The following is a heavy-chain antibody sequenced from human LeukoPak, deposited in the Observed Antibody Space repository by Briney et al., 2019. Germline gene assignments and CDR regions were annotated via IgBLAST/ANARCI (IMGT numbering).Heavy chain of an antibody. V-gene: IGHV1-18*04. Sequence: GASGKVSCKASGYTFTSYGISWVRQAPGQGLEWRGWISAYNGNTNYAQKLQGRVTMTTDTSTSTAYMELRSLRSDDTAVYYCAREIGIAVAGTIYYYYGMDVWGKGTTVTVSS. D-gene: IGHD6-19*01. J-gene: IGHJ6*04. CDR2: ISAYNGNT. CDR1: GYTFTSYG. CDR3: AREIGIAVAGTIYYYYGMDV.